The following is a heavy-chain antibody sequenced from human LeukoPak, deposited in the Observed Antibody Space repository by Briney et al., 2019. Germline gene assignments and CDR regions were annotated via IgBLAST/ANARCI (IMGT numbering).Heavy chain of an antibody. V-gene: IGHV3-53*01. CDR2: IYGDDET. J-gene: IGHJ4*02. D-gene: IGHD2-15*01. CDR3: ARVGGYFDY. Sequence: GGSLRLSCAASGFTITTNYMNWVRQAPGKRLEWVSVIYGDDETNYADSVKGRFTISRDNSKNTLYLQMNSLRADDTAVYYCARVGGYFDYWGQGTLVTVSS. CDR1: GFTITTNY.